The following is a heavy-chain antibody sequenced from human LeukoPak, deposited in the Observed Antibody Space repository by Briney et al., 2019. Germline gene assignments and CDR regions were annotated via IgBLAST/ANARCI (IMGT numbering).Heavy chain of an antibody. Sequence: GASVKVSCKASGYTFTGYYMHWLRQAPGQGLEWMGRINPNSGGTNYAQKFQGRVTTTRDTSISTAYMNLSRLRSDDTAVDYCARGGVVITTDTYDIWGQGTMVTVSS. CDR2: INPNSGGT. CDR3: ARGGVVITTDTYDI. V-gene: IGHV1-2*06. J-gene: IGHJ3*02. CDR1: GYTFTGYY. D-gene: IGHD4-11*01.